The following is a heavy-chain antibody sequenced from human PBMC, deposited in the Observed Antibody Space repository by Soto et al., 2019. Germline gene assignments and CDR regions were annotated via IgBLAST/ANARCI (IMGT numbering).Heavy chain of an antibody. J-gene: IGHJ4*02. V-gene: IGHV3-30*04. CDR2: MSFDGKNE. CDR3: ARDWCGGDCYVYYFDL. Sequence: QVQLVESGGGVVQPGKSLRLSCAASGFIFSNYAMHWVRQAPGKGLEWVSLMSFDGKNEYYADSVKGRFTISRDNSMNMLFLQMNSLTSEDTGVYYCARDWCGGDCYVYYFDLWGQGTRISVSS. D-gene: IGHD2-21*02. CDR1: GFIFSNYA.